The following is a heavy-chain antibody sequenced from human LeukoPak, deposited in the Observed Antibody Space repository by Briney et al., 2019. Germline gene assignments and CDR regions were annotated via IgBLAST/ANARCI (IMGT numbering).Heavy chain of an antibody. V-gene: IGHV1-2*06. J-gene: IGHJ6*02. CDR3: ARGGRDILTGYYTDFYYGMDV. D-gene: IGHD3-9*01. Sequence: ASVKVSCQASGYTFTGYYMHWVRQAPGQGLEWMGRINPNNGGTNYAQKFQGRVTMTRDTSISTAYMELSGLRSDDTAVYYCARGGRDILTGYYTDFYYGMDVWGQGTTVTVSS. CDR1: GYTFTGYY. CDR2: INPNNGGT.